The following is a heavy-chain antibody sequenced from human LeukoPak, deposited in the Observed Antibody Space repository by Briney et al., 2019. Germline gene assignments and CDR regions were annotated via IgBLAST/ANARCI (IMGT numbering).Heavy chain of an antibody. CDR1: GGSISSSSYY. V-gene: IGHV4-39*07. CDR2: IYYSGST. J-gene: IGHJ4*02. CDR3: ARAGYYDFWSGYFHGFKFDY. D-gene: IGHD3-3*01. Sequence: PSETLSLTCTVSGGSISSSSYYWGWIRQPPGKGLEWIGSIYYSGSTYYNPSLKSRVTISVDKSKNQFSLKLSSVTAADTAVYYCARAGYYDFWSGYFHGFKFDYWGQGTLVTVSS.